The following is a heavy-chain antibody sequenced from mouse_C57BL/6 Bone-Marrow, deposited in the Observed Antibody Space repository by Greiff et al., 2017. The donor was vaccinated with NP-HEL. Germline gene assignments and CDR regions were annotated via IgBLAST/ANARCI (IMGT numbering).Heavy chain of an antibody. V-gene: IGHV1-81*01. CDR1: GYTFTSYG. CDR3: AKRDYYGSSYFPWFAY. Sequence: VQLQQSGAELARPGASVKLSCKASGYTFTSYGISWVKQRTGQGLEWIGEIYPRSGNTYYNEKFKGKGTLTAAKSSCKAYMELRRLTSEDSAVYFCAKRDYYGSSYFPWFAYWGQGTLVTVSA. J-gene: IGHJ3*01. CDR2: IYPRSGNT. D-gene: IGHD1-1*01.